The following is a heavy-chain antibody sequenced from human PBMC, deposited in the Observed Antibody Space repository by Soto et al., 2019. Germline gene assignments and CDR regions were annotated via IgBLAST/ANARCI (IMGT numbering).Heavy chain of an antibody. CDR2: IIPILGIA. D-gene: IGHD2-15*01. Sequence: QVQLVQSGAEVKKPGSSVKVSCKASGGTFSSYTISWVRQAPGQGLEWMGRIIPILGIANYAQKFQGRVTITADKSTRKAYRELSSLRSEDTAVYYCARSSGTVVAATSNYWYFDLWGRGTLVTVSS. V-gene: IGHV1-69*02. CDR3: ARSSGTVVAATSNYWYFDL. J-gene: IGHJ2*01. CDR1: GGTFSSYT.